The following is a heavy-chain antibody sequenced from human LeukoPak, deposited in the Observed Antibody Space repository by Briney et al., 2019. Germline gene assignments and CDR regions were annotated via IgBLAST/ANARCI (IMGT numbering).Heavy chain of an antibody. J-gene: IGHJ3*02. Sequence: GESLKISCKTSGYRFTNDWIGWVRQMPGKGLEWMGIIYPRDSTTRYSPAFEGQVTISVDRSITTAYLQWSSLKASDTAMYYCARLYLPYTSAWYGSAFDIWGQGTMVTVSS. CDR3: ARLYLPYTSAWYGSAFDI. CDR2: IYPRDSTT. V-gene: IGHV5-51*01. D-gene: IGHD6-13*01. CDR1: GYRFTNDW.